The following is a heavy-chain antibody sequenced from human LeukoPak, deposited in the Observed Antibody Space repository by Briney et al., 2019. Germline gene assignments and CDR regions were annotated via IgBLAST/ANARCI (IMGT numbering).Heavy chain of an antibody. CDR2: INPNSGGT. J-gene: IGHJ6*03. CDR1: GYTFTGYY. CDR3: ARFFGHRTNYYYYYYMDV. Sequence: GASVKVSCKASGYTFTGYYMHWVRQAPGQGLEWMGWINPNSGGTNYAQKFQGRVTMTRDTSISTAYMELSRLRSDDTAVYYCARFFGHRTNYYYYYYMDVWGKGTTVTVSS. D-gene: IGHD3-3*01. V-gene: IGHV1-2*02.